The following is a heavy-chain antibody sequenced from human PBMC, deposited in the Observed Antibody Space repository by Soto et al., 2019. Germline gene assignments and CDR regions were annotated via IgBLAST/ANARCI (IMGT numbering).Heavy chain of an antibody. J-gene: IGHJ4*02. CDR2: IWYDGSNK. CDR1: GFTFSSYG. V-gene: IGHV3-33*01. Sequence: VGPLRLSCAASGFTFSSYGMHWVRQAPGKGLEWVAVIWYDGSNKYYADSVKGRFTISRDNSKNTLYLQMNSLRAEDTAVYYCARGIVVVPAAIDYWGQGTLVTVSS. D-gene: IGHD2-2*01. CDR3: ARGIVVVPAAIDY.